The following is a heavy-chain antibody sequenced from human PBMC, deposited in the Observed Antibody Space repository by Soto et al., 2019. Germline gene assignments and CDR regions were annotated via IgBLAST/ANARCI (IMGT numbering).Heavy chain of an antibody. CDR2: LYSSGNT. CDR1: GASISAYA. J-gene: IGHJ4*02. V-gene: IGHV4-4*07. Sequence: SETLSLTCTVSGASISAYAWSWIRQPAGKGLEWIGRLYSSGNTNYNPSFKSRLTMSADTSKNQFSLKLSSVTAADTAVYYCARGPYSSCWYVVDYWGQGTLVTVSS. D-gene: IGHD6-19*01. CDR3: ARGPYSSCWYVVDY.